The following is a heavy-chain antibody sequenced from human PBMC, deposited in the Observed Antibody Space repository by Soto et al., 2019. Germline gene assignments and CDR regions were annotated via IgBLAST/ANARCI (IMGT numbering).Heavy chain of an antibody. V-gene: IGHV3-23*01. J-gene: IGHJ4*02. Sequence: GGSLRLSCAASGFTFSSYAMSWVRQAPGKGLEWVSAISGSGGSTYYADSVKGRFTISRDNSKNTLYLQMNSLRAEDTAVYYCTKAREYSSSWYLGYFDYWGQGTLVTV. CDR3: TKAREYSSSWYLGYFDY. CDR2: ISGSGGST. CDR1: GFTFSSYA. D-gene: IGHD6-13*01.